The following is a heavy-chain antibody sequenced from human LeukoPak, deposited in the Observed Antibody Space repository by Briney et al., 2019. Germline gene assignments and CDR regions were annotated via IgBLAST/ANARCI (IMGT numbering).Heavy chain of an antibody. CDR3: AKVLRFLEWPADY. V-gene: IGHV3-30*02. Sequence: GGSLRLSCAASGFTFSSYGMHWVRQAPGKGLEWVAFIRYDGSNKYYADSVKGRFTISRDNSKNTLYLQMNSLRAEDTAVYYCAKVLRFLEWPADYWGQGTLVTVSS. CDR1: GFTFSSYG. CDR2: IRYDGSNK. J-gene: IGHJ4*02. D-gene: IGHD3-3*01.